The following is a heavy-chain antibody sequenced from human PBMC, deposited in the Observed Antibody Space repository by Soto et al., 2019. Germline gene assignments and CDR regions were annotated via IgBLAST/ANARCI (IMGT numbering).Heavy chain of an antibody. Sequence: EVQLLESGGVFLQPGGSLRLSCAASGFTFSNETMSWVRQAPGRGVEWVSSLDGSGSHTFHADSVKGRFTISRDNSKNTVYLQMNSLRAEDTAVYYGVKARYSSNRGYFDYWGQGPVVSVSS. CDR1: GFTFSNET. CDR3: VKARYSSNRGYFDY. V-gene: IGHV3-23*01. D-gene: IGHD1-26*01. CDR2: LDGSGSHT. J-gene: IGHJ4*02.